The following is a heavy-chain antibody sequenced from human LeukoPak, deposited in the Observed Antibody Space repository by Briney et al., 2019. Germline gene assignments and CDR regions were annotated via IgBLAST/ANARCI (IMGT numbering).Heavy chain of an antibody. V-gene: IGHV4-34*01. CDR2: INHSGST. Sequence: SETLSLTCAVYGGSFSGYYWSWIRQPPGQGLEWIGEINHSGSTNYNPSIKSRVTMSVDTSKNQFSLKLSSVTAADTAVYYCARATVDSSGYYYVFHFDYWGQGTLVTVSS. J-gene: IGHJ4*02. D-gene: IGHD3-22*01. CDR3: ARATVDSSGYYYVFHFDY. CDR1: GGSFSGYY.